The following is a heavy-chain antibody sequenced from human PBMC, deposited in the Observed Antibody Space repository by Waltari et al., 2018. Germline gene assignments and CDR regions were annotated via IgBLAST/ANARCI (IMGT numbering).Heavy chain of an antibody. CDR2: IYGGGST. J-gene: IGHJ5*02. Sequence: EAQLVESGGGLIHPGGSLRLSCAVSGFTVGNNYMSWVRQAPGKGVGWVLVIYGGGSTNYADSVRGRFTISRDNSKSTLFLERNSLTAEEAAVYYCARDPPGMATIGSWGQGTLVTVSS. D-gene: IGHD5-12*01. CDR3: ARDPPGMATIGS. CDR1: GFTVGNNY. V-gene: IGHV3-53*01.